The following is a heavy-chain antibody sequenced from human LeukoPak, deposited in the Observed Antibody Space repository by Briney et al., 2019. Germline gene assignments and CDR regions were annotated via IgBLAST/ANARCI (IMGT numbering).Heavy chain of an antibody. D-gene: IGHD3-10*01. CDR3: ARDRFMVRGVMVGTFDF. CDR2: IGYDGSNK. CDR1: GFTFSSYG. J-gene: IGHJ3*01. Sequence: GGSLRLSCAASGFTFSSYGMHWVRQAPGKGLEWVAVIGYDGSNKYDADSVKGRFTISRDNSKNMMYLQMNSLRAEDTAVYNCARDRFMVRGVMVGTFDFWGQGTMVTVSS. V-gene: IGHV3-33*01.